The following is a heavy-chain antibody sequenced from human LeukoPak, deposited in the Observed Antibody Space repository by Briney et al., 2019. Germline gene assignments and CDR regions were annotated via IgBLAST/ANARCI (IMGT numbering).Heavy chain of an antibody. J-gene: IGHJ4*02. D-gene: IGHD2-21*02. V-gene: IGHV1-2*06. CDR1: GYTFTGYY. CDR3: ARDYCGGDCFPDY. CDR2: INPNSGDT. Sequence: PAASVKVSCKASGYTFTGYYVHWVRQAPGQGLEWMGRINPNSGDTNYAQKFQGRVTKTRDTSISTAYMELSRLRSDDTAVYYCARDYCGGDCFPDYWGQGTLVTVSS.